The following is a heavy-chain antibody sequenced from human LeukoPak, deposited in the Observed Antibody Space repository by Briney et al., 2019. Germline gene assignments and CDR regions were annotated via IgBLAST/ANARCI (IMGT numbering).Heavy chain of an antibody. J-gene: IGHJ4*02. D-gene: IGHD6-19*01. V-gene: IGHV3-48*03. CDR2: ISSSGSTI. CDR3: LIAVAGTSRDY. Sequence: GGSLRLSCAASGFTFSSYEMNWVRQAPGKGLEWVSYISSSGSTIYYADSVKGRFTISRDNSKNTLYLQMNSLRAEDTAVYYCLIAVAGTSRDYWGQGTLVTVSS. CDR1: GFTFSSYE.